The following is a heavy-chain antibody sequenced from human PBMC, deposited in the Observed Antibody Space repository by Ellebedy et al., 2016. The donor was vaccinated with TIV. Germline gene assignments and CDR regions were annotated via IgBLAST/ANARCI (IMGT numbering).Heavy chain of an antibody. Sequence: ASVKVSCKASGYTFTGYYMHWVRQAPGQGLEWMGIINPSGGSTRYAQKLQGRVTMTRDTSTSTVYMELSSLRSEDTALYYCAKEYSSTFDYWGQGTLVTVSS. CDR2: INPSGGST. J-gene: IGHJ4*02. V-gene: IGHV1-46*04. D-gene: IGHD6-19*01. CDR1: GYTFTGYY. CDR3: AKEYSSTFDY.